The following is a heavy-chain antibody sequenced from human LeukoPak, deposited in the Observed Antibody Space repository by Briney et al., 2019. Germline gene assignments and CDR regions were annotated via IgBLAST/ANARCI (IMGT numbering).Heavy chain of an antibody. CDR2: IHHSGST. CDR3: ARVAAGIGFFQH. V-gene: IGHV4-38-2*02. D-gene: IGHD6-13*01. J-gene: IGHJ1*01. CDR1: GYSISSGYY. Sequence: PSETLSLTCIVSGYSISSGYYWGWIRQPPGKGLEWIGNIHHSGSTYYNPSLKSRVTISVDTSKNQLSLKLTSVTAADTAVYYCARVAAGIGFFQHWGQGTLVTVSS.